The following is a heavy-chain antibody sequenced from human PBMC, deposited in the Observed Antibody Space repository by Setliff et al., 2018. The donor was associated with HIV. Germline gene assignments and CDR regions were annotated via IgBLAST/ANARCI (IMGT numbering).Heavy chain of an antibody. CDR1: GGSISSYY. CDR2: IYYSGST. V-gene: IGHV4-59*01. Sequence: SGTLSLTCTVSGGSISSYYWSWIRQPPGKGLEWIGYIYYSGSTNYNPSLKSRVTISVDTSKNQFSLKLSSVTAADTAVYYCARNPCSGGSCPDAFDIWGQGTMVTVSS. J-gene: IGHJ3*02. D-gene: IGHD2-15*01. CDR3: ARNPCSGGSCPDAFDI.